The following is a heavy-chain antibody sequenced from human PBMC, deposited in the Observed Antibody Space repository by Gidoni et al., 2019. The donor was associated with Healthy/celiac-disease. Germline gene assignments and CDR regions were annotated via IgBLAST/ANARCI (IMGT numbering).Heavy chain of an antibody. D-gene: IGHD6-19*01. CDR2: IDWDDDK. Sequence: QVTLRESGPALVKPTQTLTLTCTFSGFSLSTSGMCVSWIRQPPGKALEWLARIDWDDDKYYSTSLKTRLTISKDTSKNQVVLTMTNMDPVDTATYYCAFSSGWCYYYYGMDVWGQGTTVTVSS. CDR3: AFSSGWCYYYYGMDV. J-gene: IGHJ6*02. V-gene: IGHV2-70*15. CDR1: GFSLSTSGMC.